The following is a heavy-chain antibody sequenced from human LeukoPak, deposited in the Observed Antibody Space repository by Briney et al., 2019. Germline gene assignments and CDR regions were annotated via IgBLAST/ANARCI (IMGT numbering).Heavy chain of an antibody. D-gene: IGHD3-16*01. CDR2: VNQDGSDK. CDR3: VRDPNGGTFDI. CDR1: GFTFSPYW. Sequence: GGSLRLSCSASGFTFSPYWMTWVRQAPGKGLSWVANVNQDGSDKYYVDSVKGRFTISRDNAQNSLYLQMSGLRAEDTAVYYCVRDPNGGTFDIWGQGSLVTVSS. V-gene: IGHV3-7*05. J-gene: IGHJ3*02.